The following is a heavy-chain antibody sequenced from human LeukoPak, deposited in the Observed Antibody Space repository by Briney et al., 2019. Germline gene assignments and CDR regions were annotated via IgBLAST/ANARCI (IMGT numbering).Heavy chain of an antibody. D-gene: IGHD2-2*01. CDR2: IYTSGST. J-gene: IGHJ4*02. CDR1: GGSISSYY. CDR3: ARVSVDYFDY. Sequence: SETLSLTCTVSGGSISSYYWSWLRQPTGKGLEWIGRIYTSGSTDYNPSLKGRVTMSVDTFKNQFSLKLSSVTAADTAVYHCARVSVDYFDYWGQGTLVTVSS. V-gene: IGHV4-4*07.